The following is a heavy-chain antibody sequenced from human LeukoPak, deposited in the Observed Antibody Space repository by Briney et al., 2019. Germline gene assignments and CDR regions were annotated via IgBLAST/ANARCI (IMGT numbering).Heavy chain of an antibody. CDR3: VGRPWNFDY. D-gene: IGHD1-1*01. Sequence: GGSLRLSCAASGFTFSHAWVSWVRQCPGKGLEWVGRIKSKNDGETRDYAALVKGRFTISRDESKAEVYLHMTSLKAEDTAVYYCVGRPWNFDYWGQGTLVTVSS. J-gene: IGHJ4*02. CDR2: IKSKNDGETR. CDR1: GFTFSHAW. V-gene: IGHV3-15*01.